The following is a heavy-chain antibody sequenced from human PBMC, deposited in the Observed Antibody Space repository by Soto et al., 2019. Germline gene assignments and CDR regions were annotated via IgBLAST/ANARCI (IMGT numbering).Heavy chain of an antibody. J-gene: IGHJ4*02. Sequence: ASVKVSCKASGYTFTSYGISWVRQAPGQGLEWMGWISAYNGNTNYAQKLQGRVTMTTDTSTSTAYMELRSLRSDDTAVYYCARDSGEIAAAGTGRFDYWGQGTLGTVSS. CDR3: ARDSGEIAAAGTGRFDY. V-gene: IGHV1-18*01. D-gene: IGHD6-13*01. CDR2: ISAYNGNT. CDR1: GYTFTSYG.